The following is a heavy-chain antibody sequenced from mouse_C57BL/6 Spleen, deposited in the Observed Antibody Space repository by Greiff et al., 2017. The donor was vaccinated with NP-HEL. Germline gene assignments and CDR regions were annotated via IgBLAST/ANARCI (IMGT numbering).Heavy chain of an antibody. CDR2: ISYDGSN. CDR3: ARDGLR. V-gene: IGHV3-6*01. J-gene: IGHJ3*01. Sequence: VQLKESGPGLVKPSQSLSLTCSVTGYSITSGYYWNWIRQFPGNKLEWMGYISYDGSNNYNPSLKNRISITRDTSKNQFFLKLNSVTTEDTATYYCARDGLRWGQGTLVTVSA. CDR1: GYSITSGYY. D-gene: IGHD3-1*01.